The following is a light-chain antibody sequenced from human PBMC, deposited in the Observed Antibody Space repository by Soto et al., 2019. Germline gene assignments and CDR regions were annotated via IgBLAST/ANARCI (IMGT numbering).Light chain of an antibody. CDR3: IAYTGSSASYV. CDR1: SSDIGTYNH. CDR2: EVS. J-gene: IGLJ1*01. V-gene: IGLV2-14*01. Sequence: QSALTQPASVSGSPGQSITISCSGTSSDIGTYNHVAWYQQFPGKSPKLTIYEVSSRPSGVSSRFSGSKYGNTAFLTISGLQPQDEADYYCIAYTGSSASYVFGSGTKLTVL.